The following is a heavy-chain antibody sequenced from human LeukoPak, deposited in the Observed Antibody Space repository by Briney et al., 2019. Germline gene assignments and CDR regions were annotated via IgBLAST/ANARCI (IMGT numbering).Heavy chain of an antibody. CDR3: ARVHDSSSWPPRGFDP. CDR2: ISAYNGNT. Sequence: ASVKVSCKASGYTFISYGISWVRQAPGQGLEWMGWISAYNGNTNYAQKLQGRVTMITDKSTSTAYMELRSLRSDDTAVYYCARVHDSSSWPPRGFDPWGQGTLVTVSS. J-gene: IGHJ5*02. D-gene: IGHD6-13*01. CDR1: GYTFISYG. V-gene: IGHV1-18*01.